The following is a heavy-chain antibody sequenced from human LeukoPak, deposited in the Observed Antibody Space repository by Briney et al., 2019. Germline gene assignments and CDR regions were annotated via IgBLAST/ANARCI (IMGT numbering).Heavy chain of an antibody. CDR3: ARGNGPENG. D-gene: IGHD2-8*01. CDR2: INPSSGDT. CDR1: GYTFICYY. J-gene: IGHJ4*02. Sequence: ASVKVSRKASGYTFICYYMYWVRQAPGHGLEWMGWINPSSGDTDYPQKFQGRVTMTRDTSINTGYMELRRLTSDDTAVYYCARGNGPENGWGQGTQGTVSS. V-gene: IGHV1-2*02.